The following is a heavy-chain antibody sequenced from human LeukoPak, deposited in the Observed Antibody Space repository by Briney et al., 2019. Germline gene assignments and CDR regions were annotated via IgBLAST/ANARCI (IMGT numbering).Heavy chain of an antibody. CDR1: GFTFSTSW. CDR3: ARGHGSN. CDR2: TKQDGTES. V-gene: IGHV3-7*04. Sequence: GGSLRLSCAASGFTFSTSWMGWVRQVPGKGLEWVANTKQDGTESQYVDTVKGRFTISRDNTKNSLFLQMNSPTTEDTAVYYCARGHGSNWGQGVLVAVSS. J-gene: IGHJ4*02.